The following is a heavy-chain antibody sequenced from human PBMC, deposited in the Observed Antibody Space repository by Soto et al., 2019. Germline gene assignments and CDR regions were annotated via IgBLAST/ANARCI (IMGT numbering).Heavy chain of an antibody. CDR3: AKEGSGSSHPIDY. J-gene: IGHJ4*02. CDR2: ISGSGGST. Sequence: PGGSLRLSCAASGFTFSSYAMSWVRQAPGKGLEWVSGISGSGGSTYYADSVRGRFTISRDNSKNTLYVQMNSLRADDTAVYYCAKEGSGSSHPIDYWGQGTLVTVSS. V-gene: IGHV3-23*01. CDR1: GFTFSSYA. D-gene: IGHD1-26*01.